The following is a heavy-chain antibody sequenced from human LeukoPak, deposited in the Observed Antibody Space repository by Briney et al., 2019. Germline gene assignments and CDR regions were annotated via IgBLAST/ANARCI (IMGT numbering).Heavy chain of an antibody. V-gene: IGHV4-59*01. Sequence: SPSETLSLTCTVSGGSISSYYWSWIRQPPGKGLEWIGYIYYSGSTNYNPSLKSRVTISVDTSKNQFSLKLSSVTAADTAVYYCARDLGILTGYWYFDYWGQGTLVTVSS. D-gene: IGHD3-9*01. CDR1: GGSISSYY. J-gene: IGHJ4*02. CDR3: ARDLGILTGYWYFDY. CDR2: IYYSGST.